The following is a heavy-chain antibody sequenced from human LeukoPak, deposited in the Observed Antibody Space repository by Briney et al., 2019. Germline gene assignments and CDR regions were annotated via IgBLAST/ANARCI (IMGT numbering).Heavy chain of an antibody. CDR1: GGSISGYY. J-gene: IGHJ2*01. Sequence: SETLSLTCTVSGGSISGYYYNWIRQPPGKGLEWIGYIYYSGSTNYNPSLKSRVTITLDTSKNQFSLKLSSVTTADTAVYYCARSVVTLYWYFDLWGRGTLVTVSS. V-gene: IGHV4-59*01. CDR2: IYYSGST. D-gene: IGHD4-23*01. CDR3: ARSVVTLYWYFDL.